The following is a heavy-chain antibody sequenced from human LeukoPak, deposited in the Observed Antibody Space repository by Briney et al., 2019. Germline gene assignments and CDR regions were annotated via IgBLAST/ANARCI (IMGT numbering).Heavy chain of an antibody. J-gene: IGHJ5*02. CDR1: GYSFTSYW. CDR3: ARHHYYGSGSYYTNWFDP. V-gene: IGHV5-51*01. CDR2: IYPGDSDT. Sequence: GESLKIACKRSGYSFTSYWIVWVRQMPGKGLEWMVIIYPGDSDTRYSPYFQGQVTISADKSISTAYLQWSSLKSSDTAMYYCARHHYYGSGSYYTNWFDPWGQGTLVTVSS. D-gene: IGHD3-10*01.